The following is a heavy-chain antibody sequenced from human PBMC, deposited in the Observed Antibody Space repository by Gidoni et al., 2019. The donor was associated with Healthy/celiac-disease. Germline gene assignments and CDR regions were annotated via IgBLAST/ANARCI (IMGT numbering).Heavy chain of an antibody. J-gene: IGHJ3*02. Sequence: EVQLLQSGAAVKKPGESLKISCKGSGYSFTSYWTGWVRQMPGKGLEWMGIIYPGDSVTRYSPSFQGQVTISADKSISTAYLQWSSLKASDTAMYYCAINYDSSGAAFDIWGQGTMVTVSS. CDR1: GYSFTSYW. CDR3: AINYDSSGAAFDI. D-gene: IGHD3-22*01. V-gene: IGHV5-51*01. CDR2: IYPGDSVT.